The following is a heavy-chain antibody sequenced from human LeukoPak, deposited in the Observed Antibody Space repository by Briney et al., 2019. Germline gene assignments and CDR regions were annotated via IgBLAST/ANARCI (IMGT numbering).Heavy chain of an antibody. CDR3: ARSGYDSYYYYYMDV. V-gene: IGHV3-21*01. D-gene: IGHD5-12*01. CDR1: GFTFSSYS. Sequence: GGALRLSCAASGFTFSSYSMNWVRQAPGKGLEWVSSITSSSGYIYYADSVKGRFTISRDNAKNSLYLQMNSLRAEDTGVYYCARSGYDSYYYYYMDVWGKGTTVTISS. J-gene: IGHJ6*03. CDR2: ITSSSGYI.